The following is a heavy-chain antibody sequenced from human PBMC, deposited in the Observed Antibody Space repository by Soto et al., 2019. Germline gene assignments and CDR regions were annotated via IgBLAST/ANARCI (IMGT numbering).Heavy chain of an antibody. CDR1: GFTFSSYS. V-gene: IGHV3-21*01. Sequence: EVQVVESGGGLVKPAGSLRLSCAASGFTFSSYSMNWVRQAPGKGLEWVSSISASSSYIYYADSLKGRFTISRDNAKNSVDLEMNSLIVEDTGVYYCARAKETGLDDAFDVWGQGTMVTVSS. CDR3: ARAKETGLDDAFDV. CDR2: ISASSSYI. D-gene: IGHD7-27*01. J-gene: IGHJ3*01.